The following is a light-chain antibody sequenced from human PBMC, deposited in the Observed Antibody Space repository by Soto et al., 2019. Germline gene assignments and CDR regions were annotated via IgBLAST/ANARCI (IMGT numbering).Light chain of an antibody. Sequence: EIVMTQSPATLSVSPGERATLSCRASQSVSSNLAWYQQKAGQATRLLIYGASTRATGIPARFSGSGSGTEFTLTISSLQSEDFAVYYCQQYYNWYTFGQGTKLEIK. V-gene: IGKV3-15*01. CDR1: QSVSSN. CDR3: QQYYNWYT. CDR2: GAS. J-gene: IGKJ2*01.